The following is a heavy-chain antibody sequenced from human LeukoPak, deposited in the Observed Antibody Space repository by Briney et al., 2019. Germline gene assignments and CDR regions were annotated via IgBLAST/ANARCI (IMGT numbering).Heavy chain of an antibody. J-gene: IGHJ4*02. CDR3: ARESDGGGYRFDY. CDR2: ISSSGDRTL. CDR1: GFTVSSNY. Sequence: GGSLRLSCAASGFTVSSNYMSWVRQAPGQGLEWLAYISSSGDRTLYCSASMKGRFTVSRDNAKNSLYLQMNTLTIEDTAVYYCARESDGGGYRFDYWGQGSLVTVSS. D-gene: IGHD3-22*01. V-gene: IGHV3-11*04.